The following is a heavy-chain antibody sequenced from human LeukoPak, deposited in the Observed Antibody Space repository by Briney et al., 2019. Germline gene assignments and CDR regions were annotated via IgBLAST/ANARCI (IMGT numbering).Heavy chain of an antibody. Sequence: SETLSLTCTVSGGSISSGSYYWSWIRQPAGKGLEWIGRVYSSGSTDYNPFLKSRLSISVDTSKIQFSLRLSSVTVADTAVYYCSRTPLRGATFFTSYPNWFDTWGQGTLVTVSS. CDR3: SRTPLRGATFFTSYPNWFDT. D-gene: IGHD3-10*01. J-gene: IGHJ5*02. CDR1: GGSISSGSYY. V-gene: IGHV4-61*02. CDR2: VYSSGST.